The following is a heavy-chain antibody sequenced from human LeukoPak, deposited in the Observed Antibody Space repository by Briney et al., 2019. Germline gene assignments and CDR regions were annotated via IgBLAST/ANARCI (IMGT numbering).Heavy chain of an antibody. D-gene: IGHD6-6*01. CDR3: AKDPSVGLVGDAFDI. Sequence: GGSLRLSCAASGFTFSSYAMSWVRQAPGKGLEWVSAISGSGGSTYYADSVKGRFTISRDNSKNTLYLQMNSLRAEDTAVYYLAKDPSVGLVGDAFDIWGQGTMVTVSS. V-gene: IGHV3-23*01. CDR2: ISGSGGST. J-gene: IGHJ3*02. CDR1: GFTFSSYA.